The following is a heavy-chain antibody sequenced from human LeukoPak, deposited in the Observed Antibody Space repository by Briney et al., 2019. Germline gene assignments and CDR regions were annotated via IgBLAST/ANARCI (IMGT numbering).Heavy chain of an antibody. CDR1: GGSISSGGYS. D-gene: IGHD6-19*01. V-gene: IGHV4-30-2*01. J-gene: IGHJ1*01. CDR3: ARRSSGSQGYFQH. Sequence: SETLSLTCAVPGGSISSGGYSWSWIRQPPGKGLEWIGYIYHSGSTYYNPSLKSRVTISVDTSKNQFSLKLSSVTAADTAVYYCARRSSGSQGYFQHWGQGTLVTVSS. CDR2: IYHSGST.